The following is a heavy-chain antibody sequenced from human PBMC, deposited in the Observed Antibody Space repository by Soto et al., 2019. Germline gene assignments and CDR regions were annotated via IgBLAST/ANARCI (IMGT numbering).Heavy chain of an antibody. Sequence: GESLKISCTGSGYSFTTYWIGWVRQMPGKGLEWMGIIYPGDFDTRYSPSFQGQVTISADNSISTAYLQWSSLKASDPAMYHGARACRKFVDPYRCEYWGRGTLLRVAS. CDR3: ARACRKFVDPYRCEY. V-gene: IGHV5-51*01. D-gene: IGHD2-21*01. CDR2: IYPGDFDT. CDR1: GYSFTTYW. J-gene: IGHJ4*02.